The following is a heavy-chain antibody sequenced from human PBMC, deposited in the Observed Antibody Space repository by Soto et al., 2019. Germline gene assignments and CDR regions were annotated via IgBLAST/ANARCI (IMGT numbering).Heavy chain of an antibody. V-gene: IGHV4-34*01. CDR1: GGSFSGYY. D-gene: IGHD5-12*01. CDR2: INHSGST. J-gene: IGHJ4*02. Sequence: SETLSLTCAVYGGSFSGYYWSWLRQPPGKGLEWIGVINHSGSTDYNPSLKSRLTISIDTSKNQFSLKLSSVTAADTAVYYCAAGGGLPRYYWGQGTLVTVSS. CDR3: AAGGGLPRYY.